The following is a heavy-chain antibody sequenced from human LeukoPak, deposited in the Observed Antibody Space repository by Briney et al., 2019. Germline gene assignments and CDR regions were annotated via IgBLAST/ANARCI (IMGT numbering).Heavy chain of an antibody. J-gene: IGHJ4*02. CDR2: ISGSGGST. CDR3: ATAPYYDFWTGYPYYFGY. V-gene: IGHV3-23*01. D-gene: IGHD3-3*01. CDR1: GFTFSSYA. Sequence: GGSLRLSCAASGFTFSSYAMSWVRQAPGKGLEWVSAISGSGGSTYYADSVKGRFTISRDNSKNTLYLQINSLRAEDTAVYYYATAPYYDFWTGYPYYFGYWGQGTLATVSS.